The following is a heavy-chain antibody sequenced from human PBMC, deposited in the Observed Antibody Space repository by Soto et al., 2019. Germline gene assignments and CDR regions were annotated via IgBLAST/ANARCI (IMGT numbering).Heavy chain of an antibody. V-gene: IGHV3-20*01. CDR3: ARGYYGSGSYGDAFDI. CDR1: GFTFDDYG. Sequence: PGGSLRLSCAASGFTFDDYGMSWVRQAPGRGLEWVSGINWNGGSTGYADSVKGRFTISRDNAKNSLYLQMNSLRAEDTALYHCARGYYGSGSYGDAFDIWGQGTMVTVSS. D-gene: IGHD3-10*01. CDR2: INWNGGST. J-gene: IGHJ3*02.